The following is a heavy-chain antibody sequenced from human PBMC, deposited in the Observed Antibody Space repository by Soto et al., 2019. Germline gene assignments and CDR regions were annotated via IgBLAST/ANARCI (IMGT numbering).Heavy chain of an antibody. Sequence: HGQLLQSGAEVKKPWSSVKVSCEASGGTFRIYGITLVRQSPVPVHEWMGGILPIFGTTKYAQKFQGRVTITADESTNIAYMELSSLRSEDTAVYYGAKDYYDSSGYPGYWGQGTLVTVSS. CDR3: AKDYYDSSGYPGY. D-gene: IGHD3-22*01. J-gene: IGHJ4*02. V-gene: IGHV1-69*01. CDR1: GGTFRIYG. CDR2: ILPIFGTT.